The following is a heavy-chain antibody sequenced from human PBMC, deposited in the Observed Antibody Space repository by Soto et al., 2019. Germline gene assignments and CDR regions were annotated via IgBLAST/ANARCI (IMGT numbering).Heavy chain of an antibody. Sequence: QVQLVQSGAEVKKPGSSVKVSCKASGGTFSSYTISWVRQAPGQGLEWMGRIIPILGIANYAQKFQGRVTITAGKSTSTAYMELSSLRSEDTAVYYCATSPLIGSWPVYCYCGMDVWGQGTTVTVSS. V-gene: IGHV1-69*02. CDR3: ATSPLIGSWPVYCYCGMDV. D-gene: IGHD2-15*01. CDR2: IIPILGIA. CDR1: GGTFSSYT. J-gene: IGHJ6*02.